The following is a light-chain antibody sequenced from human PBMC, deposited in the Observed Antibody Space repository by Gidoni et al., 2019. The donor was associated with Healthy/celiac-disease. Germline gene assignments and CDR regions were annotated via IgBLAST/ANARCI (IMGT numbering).Light chain of an antibody. CDR3: QQRSNWPPIP. V-gene: IGKV3-11*01. CDR2: DAS. J-gene: IGKJ5*01. Sequence: EIVLTQSPATLFLSPGERATLSCRASQSVSSYLAWYQPKPGQAPRLLLYDASNRATGIPARFSGSGSGIDFTLTISSLEPEDFAVYYCQQRSNWPPIPFGQGTRLEIK. CDR1: QSVSSY.